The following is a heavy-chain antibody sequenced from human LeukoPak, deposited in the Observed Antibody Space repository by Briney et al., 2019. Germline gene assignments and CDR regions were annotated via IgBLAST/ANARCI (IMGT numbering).Heavy chain of an antibody. CDR3: ARVRSYCSSTSCYAAGDGWFDP. CDR2: INPNSGGT. CDR1: GYTFTDYY. V-gene: IGHV1-2*02. D-gene: IGHD2-2*01. Sequence: ASVKVSCKASGYTFTDYYMHWVRQAPGQGLEWMGWINPNSGGTNYAQKFQGRVTMTTDTSISTAYMEVSRLRSDDTAVYYCARVRSYCSSTSCYAAGDGWFDPWGQGTLVTVSS. J-gene: IGHJ5*02.